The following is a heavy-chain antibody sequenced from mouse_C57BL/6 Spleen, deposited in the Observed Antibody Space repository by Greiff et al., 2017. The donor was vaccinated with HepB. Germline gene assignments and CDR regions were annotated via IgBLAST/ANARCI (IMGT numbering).Heavy chain of an antibody. CDR2: IWSGGST. CDR1: GFSLTSYG. CDR3: ARKLDGGGTWFAY. D-gene: IGHD1-1*02. J-gene: IGHJ3*01. V-gene: IGHV2-2*01. Sequence: VQLQESGPGLVQPSQSLSITCTVSGFSLTSYGVHWVRQSPGKGLEWLGVIWSGGSTDYNAAFISRLSISKDDPKSQVFFKMNSLQADDTAIYYCARKLDGGGTWFAYWGQGTLVTVSA.